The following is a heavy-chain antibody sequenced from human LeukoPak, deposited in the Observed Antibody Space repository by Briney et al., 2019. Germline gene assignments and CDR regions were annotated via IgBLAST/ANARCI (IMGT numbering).Heavy chain of an antibody. V-gene: IGHV1-69*13. D-gene: IGHD1-1*01. J-gene: IGHJ4*02. CDR1: GGTFSSYA. CDR3: ARIAWSAVEVPTSPRPLDY. CDR2: IIPIFGTA. Sequence: ASVKVSCKASGGTFSSYAISWVRQAPGQGLEWMGGIIPIFGTANYAQKFQGSVTITADESTSTAYMELSSLRSEDTAVYYCARIAWSAVEVPTSPRPLDYWGQGTLVTVSS.